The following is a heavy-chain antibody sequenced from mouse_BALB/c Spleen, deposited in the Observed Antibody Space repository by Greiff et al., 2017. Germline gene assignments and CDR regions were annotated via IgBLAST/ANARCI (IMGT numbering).Heavy chain of an antibody. CDR3: ARSTMITTSYWYFDV. CDR1: GFTFSSYA. CDR2: ISSGGST. V-gene: IGHV5-6-5*01. J-gene: IGHJ1*01. Sequence: DVKLVESGGGLVKPGGSLKLSCAASGFTFSSYAMSWVRQTPEKRLEWVASISSGGSTYYPDSVKGRFTISRDNARNILYLQMSSLRSEDTAMYYCARSTMITTSYWYFDVWGAGTTVTVSS. D-gene: IGHD2-4*01.